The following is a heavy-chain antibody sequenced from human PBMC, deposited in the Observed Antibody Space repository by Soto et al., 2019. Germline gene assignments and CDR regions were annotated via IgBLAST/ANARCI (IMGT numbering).Heavy chain of an antibody. CDR2: IFWDDDK. D-gene: IGHD4-17*01. CDR3: SHSVLRYFDY. V-gene: IGHV2-5*02. Sequence: QVTLKESGPTLVKPTQPLTLTCTFSGFYLKPIEVVLGWTLQPPGKALEWLGLIFWDDDKRYSPSLKSRLTITKDTSKNQVVLTMTNMDPVDTATYYCSHSVLRYFDYWGQGTLVTVSS. J-gene: IGHJ4*02. CDR1: GFYLKPIEVV.